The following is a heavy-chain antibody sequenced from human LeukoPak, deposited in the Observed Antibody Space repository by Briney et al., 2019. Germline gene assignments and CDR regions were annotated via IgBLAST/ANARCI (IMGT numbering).Heavy chain of an antibody. CDR1: GDSISSYY. Sequence: SETLSLTCTVSGDSISSYYWSWIRQPPGKGLEWIGYIYYSGSTNYNPSLKSRVTISVDTSKNQFSLKLSSVTAADTAVYYCASSGYYYLDAFDIWGQGTMVTVSS. J-gene: IGHJ3*02. D-gene: IGHD3-22*01. V-gene: IGHV4-59*12. CDR3: ASSGYYYLDAFDI. CDR2: IYYSGST.